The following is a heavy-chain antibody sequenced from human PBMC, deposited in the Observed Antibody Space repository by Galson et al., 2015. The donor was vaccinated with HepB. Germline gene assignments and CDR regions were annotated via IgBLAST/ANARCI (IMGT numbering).Heavy chain of an antibody. Sequence: SLRLSCAASGFTFSSYAMSWVRQAPGEGLEWVSAISGGGGSTYYADSVKGRFTISRDNSKNTLYLQMNSLRAEDTAVYYCAKDPSYTGSWIPDIWGQGTMVTVSS. J-gene: IGHJ3*02. D-gene: IGHD2-15*01. CDR1: GFTFSSYA. CDR2: ISGGGGST. V-gene: IGHV3-23*01. CDR3: AKDPSYTGSWIPDI.